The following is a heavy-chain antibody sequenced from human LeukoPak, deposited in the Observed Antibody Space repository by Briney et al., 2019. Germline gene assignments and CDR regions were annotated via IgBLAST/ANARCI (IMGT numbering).Heavy chain of an antibody. D-gene: IGHD3-10*01. CDR1: GYTFDDYA. Sequence: GGSLRLSYAASGYTFDDYAMHWVRQAPGKGLEWVSGLSWNSGNKGYAVPVKGRFTITRDNAKNCLPLQMNSQRAEDTDFYHCAKDMLYRITMFRGAPYYYGMAVWGQRTTVTVS. CDR3: AKDMLYRITMFRGAPYYYGMAV. V-gene: IGHV3-9*01. J-gene: IGHJ6*02. CDR2: LSWNSGNK.